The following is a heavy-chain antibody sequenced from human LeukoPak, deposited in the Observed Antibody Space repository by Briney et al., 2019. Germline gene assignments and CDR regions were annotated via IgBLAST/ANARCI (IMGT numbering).Heavy chain of an antibody. CDR2: IYYSGST. D-gene: IGHD6-13*01. Sequence: SETLSLTCTVSGGSISSYYWSWIRQPPGKGLEWIGYIYYSGSTNYNPSLKSRVTISVDTSKNQFSLKLRSVTAADTAVYYCAKDRHYGSSWYGAGDYWGQGTLVTVSS. J-gene: IGHJ4*02. CDR1: GGSISSYY. V-gene: IGHV4-59*01. CDR3: AKDRHYGSSWYGAGDY.